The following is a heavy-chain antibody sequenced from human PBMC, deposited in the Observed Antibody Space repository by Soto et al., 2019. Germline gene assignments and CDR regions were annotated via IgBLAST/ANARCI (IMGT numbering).Heavy chain of an antibody. J-gene: IGHJ4*02. V-gene: IGHV4-59*08. Sequence: SETLSLTCTVSGGSISSYYWSWIRQPPGKGLERIGYIYYSGSTNYSPSLKSRVTISVDTSKNQFSLKLSSVTAADTAVYYCARHSRGYSGPRYWGQGTRVTVS. CDR2: IYYSGST. D-gene: IGHD5-12*01. CDR1: GGSISSYY. CDR3: ARHSRGYSGPRY.